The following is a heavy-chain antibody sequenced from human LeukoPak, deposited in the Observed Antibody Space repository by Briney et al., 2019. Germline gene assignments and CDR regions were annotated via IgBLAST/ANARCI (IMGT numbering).Heavy chain of an antibody. CDR3: ARDAGGAIVVVPAVPDY. CDR1: GYTFTSYG. V-gene: IGHV1-18*01. D-gene: IGHD2-2*01. J-gene: IGHJ4*02. CDR2: INTYNGNT. Sequence: ASVKVSCKASGYTFTSYGISWVRQAPGQGLAWMGWINTYNGNTNYAQKLQGRVTMTTDTSTSTAYMELRSLRSDDTAVYYCARDAGGAIVVVPAVPDYWGQGTLVTVSS.